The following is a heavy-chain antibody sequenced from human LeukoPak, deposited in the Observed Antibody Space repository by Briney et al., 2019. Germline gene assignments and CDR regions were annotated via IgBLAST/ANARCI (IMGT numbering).Heavy chain of an antibody. Sequence: GGSLRLSCAASGFTFSGYWMSWVRQAPGKGLEWVANIRQDGNEKHYVDSVKDRFTISRDNAKNSLFLQMNSLRDEDTAIYYCARDQGSLPSDSWGQGTLVTVSS. V-gene: IGHV3-7*01. D-gene: IGHD6-13*01. CDR3: ARDQGSLPSDS. J-gene: IGHJ4*02. CDR1: GFTFSGYW. CDR2: IRQDGNEK.